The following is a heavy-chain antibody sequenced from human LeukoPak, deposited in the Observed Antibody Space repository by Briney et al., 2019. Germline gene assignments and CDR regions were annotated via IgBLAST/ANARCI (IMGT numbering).Heavy chain of an antibody. CDR1: GGSFSGYY. V-gene: IGHV4-59*10. D-gene: IGHD3-10*01. J-gene: IGHJ5*02. CDR3: ARGQMVRGFDP. Sequence: SETLSLTCAVYGGSFSGYYWSWIRQPAGKGLEWIGRIYTSGSTNYNTSLKSRVTISVDTSKNQFSLKLSSVTAADTAVYYCARGQMVRGFDPWGQGTLVTVSS. CDR2: IYTSGST.